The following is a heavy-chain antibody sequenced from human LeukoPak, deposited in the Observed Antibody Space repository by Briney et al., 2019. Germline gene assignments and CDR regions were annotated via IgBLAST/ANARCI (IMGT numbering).Heavy chain of an antibody. J-gene: IGHJ3*02. CDR2: IYPADSDT. CDR1: GNRFTNYW. Sequence: GESLKMSCKVTGNRFTNYWIGWVRQMPGKGLEWMGIIYPADSDTRYSPSFQGQVTISADKSISTAYLQWSSLKASDTAIYYCARQGVTATFDIWGQGTMVTVSS. D-gene: IGHD2-21*02. V-gene: IGHV5-51*01. CDR3: ARQGVTATFDI.